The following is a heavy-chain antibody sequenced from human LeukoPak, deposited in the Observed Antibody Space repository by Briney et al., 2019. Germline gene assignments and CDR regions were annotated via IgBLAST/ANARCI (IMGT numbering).Heavy chain of an antibody. CDR1: GGSISSSSYY. Sequence: KTSETLSLTCTVSGGSISSSSYYWGWIRQPPGKGLEWIGSIYYSGSTYYNPSLKSRVTISVDTSKNQFSLKLSSVTAADTAVYYCARGGYCSGGSCYLRYYYYYYMDVWGKGTTVTVSS. D-gene: IGHD2-15*01. J-gene: IGHJ6*03. CDR3: ARGGYCSGGSCYLRYYYYYYMDV. CDR2: IYYSGST. V-gene: IGHV4-39*07.